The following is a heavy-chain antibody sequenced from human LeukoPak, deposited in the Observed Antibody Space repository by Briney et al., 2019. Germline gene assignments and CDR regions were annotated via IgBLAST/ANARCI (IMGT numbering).Heavy chain of an antibody. CDR2: VSGSGGST. J-gene: IGHJ4*02. Sequence: GGSLRLSCAASGFTFSSYAMSWVRQAPGKGLEWVSAVSGSGGSTYYADSVKGRFTISRDNSKNTLYLQMNSLRAEDTAVYYCAKGGSYLTDYFDYWGQGTLVTVSS. CDR1: GFTFSSYA. CDR3: AKGGSYLTDYFDY. V-gene: IGHV3-23*01. D-gene: IGHD1-26*01.